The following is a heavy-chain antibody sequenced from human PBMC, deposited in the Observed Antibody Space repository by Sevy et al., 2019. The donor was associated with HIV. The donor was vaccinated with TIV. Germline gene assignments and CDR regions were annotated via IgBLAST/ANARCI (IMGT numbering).Heavy chain of an antibody. CDR2: IWYDGINK. J-gene: IGHJ4*02. CDR3: AGGGNSSGIDY. Sequence: GGSLRLSCTASGFYFGIHWVRQAPGKGLEWVALIWYDGINKDYAESVKGRFTISRDNSKNTVYLHMNSLRAEDTGMYYCAGGGNSSGIDYWGQGTLVTVSS. V-gene: IGHV3-33*01. D-gene: IGHD3-22*01. CDR1: GFYFG.